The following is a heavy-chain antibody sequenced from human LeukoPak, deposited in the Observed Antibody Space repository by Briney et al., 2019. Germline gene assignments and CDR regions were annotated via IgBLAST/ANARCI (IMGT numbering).Heavy chain of an antibody. CDR1: GFTFSSYW. CDR3: ERADYWLPIDY. D-gene: IGHD3-9*01. J-gene: IGHJ4*02. V-gene: IGHV3-74*01. CDR2: INSDGSST. Sequence: TGGSLRLSCAASGFTFSSYWMHWVRQAPGKGLVWVSRINSDGSSTSYADSVKGRFTISRDNAKNTLYLQMNSLRAEDTAVYYCERADYWLPIDYWGQGTLVTVSS.